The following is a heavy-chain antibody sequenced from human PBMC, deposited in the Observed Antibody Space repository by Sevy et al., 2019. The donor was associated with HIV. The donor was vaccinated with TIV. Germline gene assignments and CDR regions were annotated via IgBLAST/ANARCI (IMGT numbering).Heavy chain of an antibody. V-gene: IGHV3-74*01. J-gene: IGHJ5*02. D-gene: IGHD4-17*01. CDR3: ARGSALRWSPRGGFDP. CDR2: INSDGGST. CDR1: GFTFSSYW. Sequence: GGSLRLSCAASGFTFSSYWMHWVRQAPGKGLVWVSRINSDGGSTSYADSVKGRFNIYRDNAKNTLYLQMNSLSAEDTAVYYCARGSALRWSPRGGFDPWGQGTLVTVSS.